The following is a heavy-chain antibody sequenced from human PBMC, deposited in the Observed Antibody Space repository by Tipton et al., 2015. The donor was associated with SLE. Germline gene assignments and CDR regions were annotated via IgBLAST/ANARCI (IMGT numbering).Heavy chain of an antibody. J-gene: IGHJ4*02. CDR3: SRGGVGGYDYFDS. CDR1: GGSFSGYY. V-gene: IGHV4-34*01. CDR2: INHSGST. Sequence: TLSLTCAVYGGSFSGYYWSWIRQPPGKGLEWIGEINHSGSTYYNPSLKTGVTISVDTSENQFSLKLSSVTAADTALYYCSRGGVGGYDYFDSWGPGALVTVSS. D-gene: IGHD5-12*01.